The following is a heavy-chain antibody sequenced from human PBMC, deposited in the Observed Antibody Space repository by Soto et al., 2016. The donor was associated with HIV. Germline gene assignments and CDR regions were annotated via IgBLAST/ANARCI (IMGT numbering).Heavy chain of an antibody. Sequence: EVQLVESGGGLVKPGESLRLSCTGSEFTFRTYSMNWVRQAPGKGLEWVSSISRSSTYIYYADSVKGRFTISRDNAKNLLYLQMNSLRAEDTAVYYCARAETYSSSYQDWXQGTLVTVSS. CDR2: ISRSSTYI. V-gene: IGHV3-21*01. J-gene: IGHJ4*02. CDR3: ARAETYSSSYQD. D-gene: IGHD6-13*01. CDR1: EFTFRTYS.